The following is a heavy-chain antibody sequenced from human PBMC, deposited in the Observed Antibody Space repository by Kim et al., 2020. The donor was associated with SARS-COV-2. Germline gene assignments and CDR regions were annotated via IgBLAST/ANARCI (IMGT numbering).Heavy chain of an antibody. D-gene: IGHD6-13*01. V-gene: IGHV4-59*13. Sequence: SETLSLTCTVSGGSISSYFWSWIRQPPGKAPEWIAYIYDSGSANYNPSLNNRVTISVDRSKNQFFLKLSSVTAADTAVYYCSRGQQHQNWFEPWGQGTLV. J-gene: IGHJ5*02. CDR2: IYDSGSA. CDR1: GGSISSYF. CDR3: SRGQQHQNWFEP.